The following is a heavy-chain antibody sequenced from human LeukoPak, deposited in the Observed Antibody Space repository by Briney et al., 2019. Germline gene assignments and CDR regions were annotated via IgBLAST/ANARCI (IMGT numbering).Heavy chain of an antibody. D-gene: IGHD3-10*01. CDR1: GGSISSGDYY. Sequence: SETLSLTCTVSGGSISSGDYYWSWIRQPPGKGLEWIGYIYYSGSTYYNPSLKSRVTISVDTSKNQFSLKLSSVTAADTAVYYCARVTFYYGSGRYYFDHWGQGTLVTVSS. V-gene: IGHV4-30-4*02. CDR2: IYYSGST. J-gene: IGHJ4*02. CDR3: ARVTFYYGSGRYYFDH.